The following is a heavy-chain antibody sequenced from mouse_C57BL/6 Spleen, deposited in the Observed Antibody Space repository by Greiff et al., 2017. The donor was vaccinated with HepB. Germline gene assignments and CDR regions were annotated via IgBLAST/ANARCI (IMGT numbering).Heavy chain of an antibody. D-gene: IGHD1-1*01. Sequence: VQLQQPGAELVKPGASVKLSCKASGYTFTSYWMHWVKQRPGQGLEWIGMIHPNSGSTNYNEKFKSKATLTVDKSSSTAYMQLSSLTSEDSAVYYCARSGYYYGSSHWYFDGWGTGTTVTVSS. CDR1: GYTFTSYW. J-gene: IGHJ1*03. CDR2: IHPNSGST. V-gene: IGHV1-64*01. CDR3: ARSGYYYGSSHWYFDG.